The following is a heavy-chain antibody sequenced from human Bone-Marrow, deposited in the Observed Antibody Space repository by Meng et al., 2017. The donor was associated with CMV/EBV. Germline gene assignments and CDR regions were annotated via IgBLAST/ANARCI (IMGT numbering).Heavy chain of an antibody. CDR3: AKERAWGTIFGVVGA. V-gene: IGHV3-23*01. Sequence: GESLKISCAASGFTFSSHAMSWVRQAPGKGLEWVSAISGSGGNTDYADYVKGRFTITRDNSKNTLYLQMNSLRDEDTAVYYSAKERAWGTIFGVVGAWGQGHTVNVSS. CDR2: ISGSGGNT. D-gene: IGHD3-3*01. CDR1: GFTFSSHA. J-gene: IGHJ6*02.